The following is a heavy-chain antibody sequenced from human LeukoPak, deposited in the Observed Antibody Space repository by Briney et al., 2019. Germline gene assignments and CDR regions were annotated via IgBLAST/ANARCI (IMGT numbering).Heavy chain of an antibody. D-gene: IGHD4-23*01. CDR1: GFIFSSYE. CDR2: ISSSGSTI. Sequence: PGGSLRLSCAASGFIFSSYEMNWVRQAPGKGLEWVSYISSSGSTIYYADSVKGRFTISRDNAKNSLYLQMNSLRAEDTAVYYCASTLKINSPFDYWGQGTLVTVSS. CDR3: ASTLKINSPFDY. J-gene: IGHJ4*02. V-gene: IGHV3-48*03.